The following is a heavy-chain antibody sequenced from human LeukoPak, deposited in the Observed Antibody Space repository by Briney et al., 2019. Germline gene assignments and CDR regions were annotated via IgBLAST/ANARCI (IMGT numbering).Heavy chain of an antibody. CDR1: GFTFSSYA. CDR2: IGAGGTFT. Sequence: GGSLRLSCTASGFTFSSYAMNWVRQAPGKGLEWVSGIGAGGTFTYYADSVKGRFTISRDSAKNSLYLQMNSLRDEDTALYYCARGYSALDYWGQGTLVTVSS. V-gene: IGHV3-23*01. J-gene: IGHJ4*02. CDR3: ARGYSALDY. D-gene: IGHD6-13*01.